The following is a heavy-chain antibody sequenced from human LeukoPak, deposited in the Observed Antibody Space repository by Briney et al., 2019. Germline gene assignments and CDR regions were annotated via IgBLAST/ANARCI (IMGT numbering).Heavy chain of an antibody. CDR1: GFTFNNYG. J-gene: IGHJ4*02. CDR2: ISYDGRNI. CDR3: AKGPLRGTAAATDY. V-gene: IGHV3-30*18. D-gene: IGHD2-2*01. Sequence: PGGSLRLSCAASGFTFNNYGMHWVRQAPGKGLEWVAVISYDGRNIHYPDSVKGRFTISRDISMDTLWLQMDSLRTEDTAVYYCAKGPLRGTAAATDYWGQGTLVTVSS.